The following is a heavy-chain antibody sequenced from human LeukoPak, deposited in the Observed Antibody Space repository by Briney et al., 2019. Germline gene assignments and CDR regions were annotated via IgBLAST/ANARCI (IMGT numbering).Heavy chain of an antibody. CDR3: AKEEGVMAIAGSPSGC. CDR1: GFTFSNYG. Sequence: GGSLRLSCAASGFTFSNYGIHWVRQAPGKGLEWVAIISYDGTNKYYADSVKGRFTISRDNSKNTLYLQMNSLRAEGTAMYYCAKEEGVMAIAGSPSGCWGQGTLVTVSS. D-gene: IGHD2-21*01. V-gene: IGHV3-30*18. J-gene: IGHJ4*02. CDR2: ISYDGTNK.